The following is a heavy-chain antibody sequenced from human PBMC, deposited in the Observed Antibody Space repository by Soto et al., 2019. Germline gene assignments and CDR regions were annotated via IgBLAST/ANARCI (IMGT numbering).Heavy chain of an antibody. CDR3: ARGPSSNYGYGYYYYGMDV. D-gene: IGHD4-4*01. V-gene: IGHV4-34*01. CDR1: GGPFSGYY. J-gene: IGHJ6*02. Sequence: SETLSLTCAVYGGPFSGYYWSWIRQPPGKGLEWTGEINHSGSTNYNPSLKSRVTISVDTSKNQFSLKLSSVTAADTAVYYCARGPSSNYGYGYYYYGMDVWGQGTTVTVSS. CDR2: INHSGST.